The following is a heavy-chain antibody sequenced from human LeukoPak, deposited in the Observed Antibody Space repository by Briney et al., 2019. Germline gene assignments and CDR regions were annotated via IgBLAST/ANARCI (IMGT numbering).Heavy chain of an antibody. CDR1: GGSFSGYY. CDR2: INHSGST. D-gene: IGHD2-15*01. CDR3: ARGGGLPNCSACSCYPYPTNWFDP. V-gene: IGHV4-34*01. Sequence: SETLSLTCAVYGGSFSGYYWSWMRQPPGKGLEWIGEINHSGSTNYNPSLKSRVTISVDTSKNQFSLKLSSVTAAGTAVYYSARGGGLPNCSACSCYPYPTNWFDPWGQGTLVTVSS. J-gene: IGHJ5*02.